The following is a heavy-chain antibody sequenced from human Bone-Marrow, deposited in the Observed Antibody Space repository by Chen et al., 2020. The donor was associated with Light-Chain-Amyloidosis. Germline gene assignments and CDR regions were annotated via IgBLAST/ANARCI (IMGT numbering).Heavy chain of an antibody. D-gene: IGHD3-10*01. J-gene: IGHJ4*02. Sequence: EVQLVESGGGLLQRGGSLRLSCAASGFAFSSYAMSWVRQAPGKGLEWVSVIYSGGSTYYANSVKGRFTISRDDSKNTLYLQMNSLRAEDTAVYYCARDSVPRKGLDYWGQGTLVTVSS. V-gene: IGHV3-66*01. CDR2: IYSGGST. CDR1: GFAFSSYA. CDR3: ARDSVPRKGLDY.